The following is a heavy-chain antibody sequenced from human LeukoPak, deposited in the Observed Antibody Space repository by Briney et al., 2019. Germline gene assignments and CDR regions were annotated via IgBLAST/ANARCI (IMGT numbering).Heavy chain of an antibody. CDR1: GFTFSNAW. CDR2: IKSKTDGGTT. J-gene: IGHJ4*02. Sequence: PGGSLRLSCAASGFTFSNAWMSWVRQAPGKGLEWVGRIKSKTDGGTTDYAAPVKGRFTISRDDSKNTLYLQMNSLKTEDTAVYYCTTAYYYDSSGYYKWGQGTLVTVSS. CDR3: TTAYYYDSSGYYK. D-gene: IGHD3-22*01. V-gene: IGHV3-15*01.